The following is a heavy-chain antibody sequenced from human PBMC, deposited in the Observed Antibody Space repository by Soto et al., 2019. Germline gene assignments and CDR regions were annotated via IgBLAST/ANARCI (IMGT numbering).Heavy chain of an antibody. D-gene: IGHD6-13*01. CDR1: GCSLSTSGVG. Sequence: QITLKESGPTVVKPTQTLTLTCTFSGCSLSTSGVGVGWIRQPPGRALEWLALLHWDDDKRYSPSLKTRLTINKDTPRNQVVLTMTNMDPVDTATYYCAFRQEYRGSWVTGWFDPWGQGTLVTVSS. CDR2: LHWDDDK. CDR3: AFRQEYRGSWVTGWFDP. V-gene: IGHV2-5*02. J-gene: IGHJ5*02.